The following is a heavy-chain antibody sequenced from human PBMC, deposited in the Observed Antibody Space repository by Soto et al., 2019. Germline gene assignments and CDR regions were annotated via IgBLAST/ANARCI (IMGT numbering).Heavy chain of an antibody. D-gene: IGHD5-18*01. Sequence: ETLSLTGTVSGGSISGYYWSWIRQPPGKGLEWIDYIYYNGSTNYNPSLKSRVTISVDTSKNQFSLKLSSVTAADTAVYYCARHRYSYGVYYFDYWGQGTLVTVSS. V-gene: IGHV4-59*08. CDR1: GGSISGYY. J-gene: IGHJ4*02. CDR2: IYYNGST. CDR3: ARHRYSYGVYYFDY.